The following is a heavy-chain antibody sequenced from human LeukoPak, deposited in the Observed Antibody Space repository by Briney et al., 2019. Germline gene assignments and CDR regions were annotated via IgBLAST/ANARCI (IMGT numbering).Heavy chain of an antibody. CDR3: ATSLLGMVGAAYYFDY. CDR1: GFTFSSYG. Sequence: PGRSLRLSCAASGFTFSSYGMHWVRQAPGKGLEWMGGLDPEDGETSYAQKFQGRVTMTEDTSTDTAYMELSSLRSEDTAVYYCATSLLGMVGAAYYFDYWGQGTLVTVSS. D-gene: IGHD1-26*01. V-gene: IGHV1-24*01. J-gene: IGHJ4*02. CDR2: LDPEDGET.